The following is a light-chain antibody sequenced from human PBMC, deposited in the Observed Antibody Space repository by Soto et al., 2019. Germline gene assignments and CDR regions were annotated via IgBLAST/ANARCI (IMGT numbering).Light chain of an antibody. CDR2: EVT. CDR3: CSYAGTTTWV. CDR1: SSDVGSHNF. Sequence: QSALTQPASVSGSPGQSITISCTGTSSDVGSHNFVSGYQQRPGKAPKLMLFEVTKRPSGVSSRFSASKSGNTASLTISGVQAEDEADYYCCSYAGTTTWVFGGGTKVTVL. V-gene: IGLV2-23*02. J-gene: IGLJ3*02.